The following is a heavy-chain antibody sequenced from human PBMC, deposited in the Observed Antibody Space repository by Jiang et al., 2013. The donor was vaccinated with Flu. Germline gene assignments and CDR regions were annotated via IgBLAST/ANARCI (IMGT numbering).Heavy chain of an antibody. CDR2: IYHSGST. CDR1: AGSVSSGSYY. Sequence: AGSVSSGSYYWSWIRQPPGKGLEWIGYIYHSGSTNYNPSLKSRVTISVDTSKNQVSLKVNSVTAADTAVYYCARGGRYCSSTSCYHPQFDYWGQGTLVTVSS. J-gene: IGHJ4*02. CDR3: ARGGRYCSSTSCYHPQFDY. V-gene: IGHV4-61*01. D-gene: IGHD2-2*01.